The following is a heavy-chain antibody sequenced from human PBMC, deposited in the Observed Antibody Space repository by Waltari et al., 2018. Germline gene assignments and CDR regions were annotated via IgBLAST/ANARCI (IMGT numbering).Heavy chain of an antibody. V-gene: IGHV4-34*01. Sequence: QVQLQQWGAGLLKPSETLSLTCAGSGGSFIGYYWRWIRQPPGKGLKWIGEINHSGSTNYNPSLKSRFTISVDTSKNQFSLKLSSVTAADTAVYYCARGLGGWYLGGGDYWGQGTLVTVSS. CDR2: INHSGST. CDR3: ARGLGGWYLGGGDY. CDR1: GGSFIGYY. J-gene: IGHJ4*02. D-gene: IGHD6-19*01.